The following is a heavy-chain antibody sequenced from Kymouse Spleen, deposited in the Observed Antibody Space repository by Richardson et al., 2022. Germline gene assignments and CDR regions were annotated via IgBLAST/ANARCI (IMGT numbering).Heavy chain of an antibody. D-gene: IGHD3-10*01. CDR3: ARSSGSYDAFDI. CDR2: IGTAGDT. Sequence: EVQLVESGGGLVQPGGSLRLSCAASGFTFSSYDMHWVRQATGKGLEWVSAIGTAGDTYYPGSVKGRFTISRENAKNSLYLQMNSLRAGDTAVYYCARSSGSYDAFDIWGQGTMVTVSS. V-gene: IGHV3-13*01. CDR1: GFTFSSYD. J-gene: IGHJ3*02.